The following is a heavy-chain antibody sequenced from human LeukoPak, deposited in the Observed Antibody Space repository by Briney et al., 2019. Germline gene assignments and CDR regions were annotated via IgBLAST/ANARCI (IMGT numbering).Heavy chain of an antibody. Sequence: PGGSLRLSCAASGFTFSSYGMHWVRQAPGKGLEWVAFIRYDGSNKYYADSVKGRFTISRDNSKNTLYLQMNSLRAEDTAVYYCAKGEGISSSWIYADYFDYWGQGTLVTVSS. D-gene: IGHD6-13*01. CDR2: IRYDGSNK. CDR1: GFTFSSYG. V-gene: IGHV3-30*02. CDR3: AKGEGISSSWIYADYFDY. J-gene: IGHJ4*02.